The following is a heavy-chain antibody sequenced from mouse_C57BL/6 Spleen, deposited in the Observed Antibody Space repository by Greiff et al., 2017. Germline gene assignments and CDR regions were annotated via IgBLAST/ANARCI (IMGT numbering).Heavy chain of an antibody. CDR3: VRETAQATGYYAMYY. CDR1: GFTFNTYA. V-gene: IGHV10-3*01. Sequence: EVQLVESGGGLVQPKGSLQLSCAASGFTFNTYAMHWVRQAPGKGLEWVARIRSKSSNYATYYADSVKDRFTISSDDSQSMLYLQMNNLKTEDTAMYYCVRETAQATGYYAMYYWGQGTSVTVSS. J-gene: IGHJ4*01. CDR2: IRSKSSNYAT. D-gene: IGHD3-2*02.